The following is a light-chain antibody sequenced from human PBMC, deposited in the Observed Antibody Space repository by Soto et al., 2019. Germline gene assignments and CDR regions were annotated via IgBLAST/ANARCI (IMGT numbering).Light chain of an antibody. CDR1: QSVFYSSNHKNY. J-gene: IGKJ2*01. Sequence: DIVMTQSPDSLAVSLGERATINCKSAQSVFYSSNHKNYLAWYQQKPGQPPKLLIYWASTREAGVPDRLSGSGSGTDFTLTINDVQAADVAVYYCQQYFSSPGYTFGQGTKLEIK. V-gene: IGKV4-1*01. CDR3: QQYFSSPGYT. CDR2: WAS.